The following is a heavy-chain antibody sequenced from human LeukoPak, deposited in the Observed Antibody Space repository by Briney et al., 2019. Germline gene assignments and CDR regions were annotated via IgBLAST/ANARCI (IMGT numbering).Heavy chain of an antibody. CDR3: ARGPAVAGIGYFDY. Sequence: SVKVSCKASEGTFSSYAISWVRQAPGQGLEWMGGIIPIFGTANYALKFQGRVTITADESTSTAYMELSSLRSEDTAVYYCARGPAVAGIGYFDYWGQGTLVTVSS. J-gene: IGHJ4*02. CDR2: IIPIFGTA. D-gene: IGHD6-19*01. CDR1: EGTFSSYA. V-gene: IGHV1-69*13.